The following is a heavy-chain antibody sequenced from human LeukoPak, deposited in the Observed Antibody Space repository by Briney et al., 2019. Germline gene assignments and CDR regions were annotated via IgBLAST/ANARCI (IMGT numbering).Heavy chain of an antibody. CDR1: GGTFSSYA. Sequence: ASVKVSCKASGGTFSSYAISWVRQAPGQGLEWMGGIIPIFGTANYAQKFQGRVTITTDESTSTAYMELSSLRSEDTAVYYCARVISGRIVALNWFAPWGQGTLVTVSS. CDR2: IIPIFGTA. CDR3: ARVISGRIVALNWFAP. D-gene: IGHD2-15*01. J-gene: IGHJ5*02. V-gene: IGHV1-69*05.